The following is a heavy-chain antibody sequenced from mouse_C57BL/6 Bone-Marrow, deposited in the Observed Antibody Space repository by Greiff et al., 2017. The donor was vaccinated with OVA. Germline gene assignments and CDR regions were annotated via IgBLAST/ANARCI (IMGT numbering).Heavy chain of an antibody. J-gene: IGHJ2*01. Sequence: EVQLQQSGAELVRPGASVKLSCTASGFNIKDDYMHWVKQRPEQGLEWLGWIDPENGDTEYASKFQGKATIAADTSSNTAYLQRSSLTSEDTAVYDCTSYGNLDYWGQGTTLTVSS. CDR1: GFNIKDDY. V-gene: IGHV14-4*01. D-gene: IGHD2-1*01. CDR2: IDPENGDT. CDR3: TSYGNLDY.